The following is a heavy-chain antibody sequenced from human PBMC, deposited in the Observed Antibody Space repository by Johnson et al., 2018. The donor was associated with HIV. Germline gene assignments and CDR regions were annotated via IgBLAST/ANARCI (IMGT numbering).Heavy chain of an antibody. CDR2: INWNGGST. Sequence: VQLVESGGGLVQPGRSLRLSCAASGFNFGNYAMHWVRQAPGKGLEWVAGINWNGGSTGYADSVKGRFTISRDNAKNSLYLQMNSLRAEDTAVYFCARGSRYCSGGSCPEAFDIWGQGTMVTVSS. CDR3: ARGSRYCSGGSCPEAFDI. J-gene: IGHJ3*02. D-gene: IGHD2-15*01. V-gene: IGHV3-9*01. CDR1: GFNFGNYA.